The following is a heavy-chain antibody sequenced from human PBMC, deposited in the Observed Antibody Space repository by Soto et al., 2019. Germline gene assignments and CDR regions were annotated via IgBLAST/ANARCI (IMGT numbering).Heavy chain of an antibody. Sequence: QVQLQESGPGLFKPSETLSLTCTVSGGSISSYFYIWVRQPPGKGLEWIGSVYYTGTTDYNPSLKSRVTISVDTSKTQFSLNLRSVTAADTAVYYCARDLAAVPSAFDYWGRGTLVTVSS. D-gene: IGHD6-13*01. J-gene: IGHJ4*02. CDR1: GGSISSYF. CDR2: VYYTGTT. CDR3: ARDLAAVPSAFDY. V-gene: IGHV4-59*01.